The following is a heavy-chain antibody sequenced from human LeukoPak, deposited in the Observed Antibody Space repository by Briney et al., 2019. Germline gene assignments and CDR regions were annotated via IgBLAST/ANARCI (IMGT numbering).Heavy chain of an antibody. CDR3: ARGERRYCSSTSCQVAFDY. V-gene: IGHV1-2*06. J-gene: IGHJ4*02. CDR1: GYTFTGYY. Sequence: GASVKVSCKASGYTFTGYYMHWVRQAPGQGLEWMGRINPNSGGTSYAQKFQGRVTMTRDTSTSTVYMELSSLRSEDTAVYYCARGERRYCSSTSCQVAFDYWGQGTLVTVSS. D-gene: IGHD2-2*01. CDR2: INPNSGGT.